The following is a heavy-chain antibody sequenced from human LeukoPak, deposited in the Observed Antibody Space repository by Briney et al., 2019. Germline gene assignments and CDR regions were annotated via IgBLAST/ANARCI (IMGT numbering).Heavy chain of an antibody. CDR3: AKDLPNTYYYDSSGYYYGPTLT. V-gene: IGHV3-23*01. CDR1: GFTFSSYA. CDR2: ISGSGGST. D-gene: IGHD3-22*01. J-gene: IGHJ5*02. Sequence: PGGSLRLSCAASGFTFSSYAMSWVRQAPGKGLEWVSAISGSGGSTYYADSVKGRFTISRDNSKNTLYLQMNSLRAEDTAVYYCAKDLPNTYYYDSSGYYYGPTLTWGQGTLVTVSS.